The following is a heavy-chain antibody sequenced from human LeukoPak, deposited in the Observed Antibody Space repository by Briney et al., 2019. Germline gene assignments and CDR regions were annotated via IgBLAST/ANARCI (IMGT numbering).Heavy chain of an antibody. CDR2: IIPIFGTA. J-gene: IGHJ6*02. Sequence: ASVKVSCKASGGTFSSYAISWVRQAPGQGLEWMGGIIPIFGTANYAQKFQGRVTITADESTSTAYMELSSLRSEDTAVYYCARGSGVTTDYYYYYGMDVWGQGTTVTVSS. CDR3: ARGSGVTTDYYYYYGMDV. CDR1: GGTFSSYA. D-gene: IGHD4-17*01. V-gene: IGHV1-69*13.